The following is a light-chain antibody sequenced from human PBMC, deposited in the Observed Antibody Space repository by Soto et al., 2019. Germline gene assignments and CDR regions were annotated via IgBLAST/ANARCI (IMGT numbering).Light chain of an antibody. Sequence: QAVVTQEPSLTVSPGGTVTLTCGSSTGAVTSGHYPYWFQQKPGQAPRTLIYYTSNKHSWTPARFSGSLLGGKAALTLSGAQPEDEAEYYCLLSYSGGGVFGTGTKLTVL. V-gene: IGLV7-46*01. CDR3: LLSYSGGGV. CDR1: TGAVTSGHY. CDR2: YTS. J-gene: IGLJ1*01.